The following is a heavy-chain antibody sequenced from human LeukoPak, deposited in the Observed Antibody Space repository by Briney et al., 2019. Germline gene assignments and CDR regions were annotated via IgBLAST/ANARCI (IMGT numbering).Heavy chain of an antibody. CDR2: IDPDGTTT. CDR1: GFTLSGYW. D-gene: IGHD6-13*01. Sequence: GGSLRLSCAASGFTLSGYWMHWVRQAPGEGLVWVSRIDPDGTTTNYADSVKGRFTTSRDNAKNTLYMRMNSLRPEDTAVYYCARGYYSSSRFDSWGQGTLVTVSS. CDR3: ARGYYSSSRFDS. J-gene: IGHJ4*02. V-gene: IGHV3-74*01.